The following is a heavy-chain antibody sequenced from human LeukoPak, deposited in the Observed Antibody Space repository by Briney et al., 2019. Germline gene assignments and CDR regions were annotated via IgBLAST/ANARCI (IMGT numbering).Heavy chain of an antibody. CDR3: ARKGVNYDFWSGYYSLDY. CDR1: GYTFTSYG. J-gene: IGHJ4*02. D-gene: IGHD3-3*01. CDR2: MNPNSGNT. V-gene: IGHV1-8*03. Sequence: ASVKVSCKASGYTFTSYGINWVRQATGQGLEWMGWMNPNSGNTGYAQKFQGRVTITRNTSISTAYMELSSLRSEDTAVYYCARKGVNYDFWSGYYSLDYWGQGTLVTVSS.